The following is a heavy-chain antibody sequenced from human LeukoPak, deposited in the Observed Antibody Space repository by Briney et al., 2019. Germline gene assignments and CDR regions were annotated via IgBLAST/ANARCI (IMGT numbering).Heavy chain of an antibody. CDR3: VKDTTYGDGKWEFDL. Sequence: GGSLRLSCVGSGFFLTSYATSWVRLTPGKGLQWVAGLYADGSVTQYKDAVKGRFTISRDTSKNTLYLQMNSLRDDDTALYYCVKDTTYGDGKWEFDLWGQGTPVTVSS. D-gene: IGHD2-21*02. CDR1: GFFLTSYA. J-gene: IGHJ5*02. V-gene: IGHV3-23*03. CDR2: LYADGSVT.